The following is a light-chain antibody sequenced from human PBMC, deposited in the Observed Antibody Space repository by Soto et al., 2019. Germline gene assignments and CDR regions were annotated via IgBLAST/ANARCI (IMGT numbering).Light chain of an antibody. V-gene: IGLV2-14*01. J-gene: IGLJ1*01. Sequence: QSALTQPASVSGSPGQSITISCTGTSSDVGGYNYVSWYQQYPGKAPQLMIFDVNDRPSGVSYRFSGSKSGNTASLTISGLQAEDEAHYYCSSYSTTSFFVFGTGTKVNVL. CDR3: SSYSTTSFFV. CDR2: DVN. CDR1: SSDVGGYNY.